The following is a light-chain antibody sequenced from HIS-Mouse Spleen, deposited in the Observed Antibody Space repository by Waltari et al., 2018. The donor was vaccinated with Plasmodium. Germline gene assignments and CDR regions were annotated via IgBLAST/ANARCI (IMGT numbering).Light chain of an antibody. V-gene: IGLV3-10*01. CDR1: ALPQKY. CDR3: YSTDSSGNHRV. J-gene: IGLJ3*02. CDR2: EDS. Sequence: SYELTQPPSVSVSPGQTARITCSGDALPQKYAYWYQQKAGQPPVLVIYEDSKRPPGIPERFSGSSSGTMATLTISGAQVEDEADYYCYSTDSSGNHRVFGGGTKLTVL.